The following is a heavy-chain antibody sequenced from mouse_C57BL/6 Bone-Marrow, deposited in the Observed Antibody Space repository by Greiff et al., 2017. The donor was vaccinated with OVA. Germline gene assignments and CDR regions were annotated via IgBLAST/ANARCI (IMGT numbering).Heavy chain of an antibody. CDR1: GFTFSSYT. Sequence: EVQLVESGGGLVKPGGSLKLSCAASGFTFSSYTMSWVRQTPEKRLEWVATISGGGGNTYYPDSVKGRFTISRDNAKNTLYLQMSSLRSEDTALYYCARHLGSSYGYWYFDVWGTGTTVTVSS. J-gene: IGHJ1*03. CDR3: ARHLGSSYGYWYFDV. CDR2: ISGGGGNT. D-gene: IGHD1-1*01. V-gene: IGHV5-9*01.